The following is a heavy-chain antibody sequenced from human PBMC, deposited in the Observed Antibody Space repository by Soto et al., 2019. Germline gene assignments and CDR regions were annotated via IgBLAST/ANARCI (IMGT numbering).Heavy chain of an antibody. CDR2: INHSGST. D-gene: IGHD3-10*01. CDR3: ARARFGEMVYYYGMDV. V-gene: IGHV4-34*01. CDR1: GGSFSGYY. Sequence: TSETLSLTCAVYGGSFSGYYWSWIRQPPGKGLEWIGEINHSGSTNYNPSLKSRVTISVDTSKNQFSLKLSSVTAADTAVYYCARARFGEMVYYYGMDVWGQGTTVTVSS. J-gene: IGHJ6*02.